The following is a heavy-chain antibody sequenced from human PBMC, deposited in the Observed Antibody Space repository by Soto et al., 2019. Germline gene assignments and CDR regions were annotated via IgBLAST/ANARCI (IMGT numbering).Heavy chain of an antibody. CDR1: GFAFSTYG. J-gene: IGHJ4*02. CDR2: TASDGSIK. CDR3: AKSDAGQWLVIVGVVGY. V-gene: IGHV3-30*18. D-gene: IGHD6-19*01. Sequence: GGSLRLSCAASGFAFSTYGMHWVRQAPGKGLEWVAATASDGSIKTYADSAKGRFTISRDNSKNTLYLQMNSLRAEDTAVYYCAKSDAGQWLVIVGVVGYWGQGTLVTVSS.